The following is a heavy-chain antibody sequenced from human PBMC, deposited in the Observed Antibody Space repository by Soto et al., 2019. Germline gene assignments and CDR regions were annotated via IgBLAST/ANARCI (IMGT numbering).Heavy chain of an antibody. CDR3: ARDLKAVGQHLHYNHYGLDG. J-gene: IGHJ6*02. V-gene: IGHV3-11*01. CDR1: EFVFSDYY. D-gene: IGHD2-2*01. Sequence: QVQLVESGGGLVKPGGSLRLSCAASEFVFSDYYMSWIRQAPGKGLEWISYSSSSGSTISYADSVKGRFTISRDNAKNLLFLQMNSLRAEDTAVYYCARDLKAVGQHLHYNHYGLDGWGQGTTVTVSS. CDR2: SSSSGSTI.